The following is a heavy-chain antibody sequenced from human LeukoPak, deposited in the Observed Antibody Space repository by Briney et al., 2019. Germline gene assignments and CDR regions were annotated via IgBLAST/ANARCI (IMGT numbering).Heavy chain of an antibody. V-gene: IGHV1-3*01. CDR1: GYTFTSYA. Sequence: ASVKVSCKASGYTFTSYAMHWVRQAPGQRLEWMGWINAGNGNTKYSQKFQGRVTITRDTSASTAYMELSSLRSEDTAVYYCARDRSATVEYFDLWGRGTLVTVSS. CDR2: INAGNGNT. CDR3: ARDRSATVEYFDL. D-gene: IGHD6-25*01. J-gene: IGHJ2*01.